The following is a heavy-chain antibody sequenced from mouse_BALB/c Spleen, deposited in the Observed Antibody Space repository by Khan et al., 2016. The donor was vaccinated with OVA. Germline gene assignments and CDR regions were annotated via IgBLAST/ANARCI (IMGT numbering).Heavy chain of an antibody. D-gene: IGHD3-3*01. CDR3: GRGDRYWYFDV. CDR2: INTYTGEP. V-gene: IGHV9-1*02. Sequence: QIQLVQSGPELKKPGETVNISCKASGYTFTNYGMNWVKQAPGKGLKWMGWINTYTGEPTYLDDFKGRFAFSLETSASTAYLQINNLKNEDMATYDCGRGDRYWYFDVWGAGTTGTVSS. CDR1: GYTFTNYG. J-gene: IGHJ1*01.